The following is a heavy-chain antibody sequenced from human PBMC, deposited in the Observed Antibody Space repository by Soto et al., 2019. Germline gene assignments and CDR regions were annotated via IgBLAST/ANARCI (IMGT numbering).Heavy chain of an antibody. Sequence: ASVKVSCKASGYTFTGYYMHWVRQAPGQGLEWMGWINPNSGGTNYAQKFQGRVTMTRDTSISTAYMELSRPRSDDTAVYYCARENTVTVDNWFDPWGQGTLVTVSS. CDR2: INPNSGGT. V-gene: IGHV1-2*02. J-gene: IGHJ5*02. D-gene: IGHD4-4*01. CDR3: ARENTVTVDNWFDP. CDR1: GYTFTGYY.